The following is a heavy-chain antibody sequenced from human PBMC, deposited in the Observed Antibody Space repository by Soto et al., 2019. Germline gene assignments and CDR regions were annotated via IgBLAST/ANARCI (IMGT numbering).Heavy chain of an antibody. CDR3: ARERGDVEMATIHYFDY. CDR2: ISAYNGNT. D-gene: IGHD5-12*01. CDR1: GYTFTSYG. Sequence: QVQLVQSGAEVKKPGASVKVSCKASGYTFTSYGISWVRQAPGQGLEWMGWISAYNGNTNYAQKLQGRVTMTTDTATSTAYMERRSRRSDDTAGYYCARERGDVEMATIHYFDYWGQGTLVTVSS. J-gene: IGHJ4*02. V-gene: IGHV1-18*01.